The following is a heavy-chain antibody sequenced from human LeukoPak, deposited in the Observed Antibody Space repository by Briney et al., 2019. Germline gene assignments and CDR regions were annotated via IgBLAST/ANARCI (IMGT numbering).Heavy chain of an antibody. V-gene: IGHV3-15*01. J-gene: IGHJ4*02. CDR3: TTDPYDILTGYQY. D-gene: IGHD3-9*01. CDR1: GFTFSDSS. CDR2: IKSKTDGGTT. Sequence: PGGSLRLSCAASGFTFSDSSMHWVRQASGKGLEWVGRIKSKTDGGTTDYAAPVKGRFTISRDDSKNTLYPQMNSLKTEDTAVYYCTTDPYDILTGYQYWGQGTLVTVSS.